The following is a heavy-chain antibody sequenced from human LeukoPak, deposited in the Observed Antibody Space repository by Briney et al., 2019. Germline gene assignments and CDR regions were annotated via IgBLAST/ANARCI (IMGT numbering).Heavy chain of an antibody. J-gene: IGHJ4*02. CDR3: SRGIRGYRAAAGTFDY. V-gene: IGHV4-34*01. D-gene: IGHD6-13*01. CDR1: GGSFSGYY. Sequence: ETLSLTCAVYGGSFSGYYWSWIRQPPGKGLEWIGEINHSGSTNYNPSLKSRATISVDTSKNQFSLKLSSVTAPDTAVYDCSRGIRGYRAAAGTFDYWGQGTLVTVSS. CDR2: INHSGST.